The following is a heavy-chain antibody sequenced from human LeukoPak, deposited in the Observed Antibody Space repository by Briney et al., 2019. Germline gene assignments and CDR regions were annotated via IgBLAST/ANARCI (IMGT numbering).Heavy chain of an antibody. CDR1: GIIFSDYY. CDR2: ISSSGTTM. D-gene: IGHD2-8*01. Sequence: PGGSLRLSCAASGIIFSDYYMSWIRQTPGKGLEWVSYISSSGTTMEYAKSVKGRFTISRDNAKDSLYLQMNSLEAEDTAVYYCAKGHTYGMIWGQGTLDSVSS. CDR3: AKGHTYGMI. V-gene: IGHV3-11*01. J-gene: IGHJ4*02.